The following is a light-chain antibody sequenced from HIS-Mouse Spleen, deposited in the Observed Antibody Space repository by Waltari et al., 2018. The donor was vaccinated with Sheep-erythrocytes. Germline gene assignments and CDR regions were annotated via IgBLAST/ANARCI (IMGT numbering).Light chain of an antibody. CDR2: NGS. Sequence: YELTQPPSVSVSPGQTARITCSGDALPKQYAYWYQQKPGQAPVLVTYNGSEMPSGIPERYSGANSGTTVTLTIGGVQAEDEAHYYCQSADSFGTYVFGPVTNVTRL. CDR3: QSADSFGTYV. V-gene: IGLV3-25*03. J-gene: IGLJ1*01. CDR1: ALPKQY.